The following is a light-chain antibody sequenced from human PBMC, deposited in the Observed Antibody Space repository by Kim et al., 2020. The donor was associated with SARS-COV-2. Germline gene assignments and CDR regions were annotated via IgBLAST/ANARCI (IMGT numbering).Light chain of an antibody. J-gene: IGKJ5*01. CDR3: QQYDVTPFT. Sequence: AAVGDRVTITCQASKDVSDYFNWYHQKPVEAPKVLIRDAANLESGVPSRFSRGGYGTEFSLTISSVQPEDMGTYYCQQYDVTPFTFGQGTRLEIK. CDR1: KDVSDY. V-gene: IGKV1-33*01. CDR2: DAA.